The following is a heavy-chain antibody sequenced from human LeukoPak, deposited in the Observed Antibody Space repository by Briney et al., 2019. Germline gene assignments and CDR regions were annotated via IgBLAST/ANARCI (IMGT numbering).Heavy chain of an antibody. CDR2: IYSGGST. V-gene: IGHV3-66*01. CDR3: ARDTLWFGGGSEPEYYYYGMDV. D-gene: IGHD3-10*01. J-gene: IGHJ6*02. Sequence: GGSLRLSCAASGFTVSSNYMSWVRQAPGKGLEWVSVIYSGGSTYYADSVKGRFTISRDNSKNTLYLQMNSLRAEDTAVYYCARDTLWFGGGSEPEYYYYGMDVWGQGTTVTVSS. CDR1: GFTVSSNY.